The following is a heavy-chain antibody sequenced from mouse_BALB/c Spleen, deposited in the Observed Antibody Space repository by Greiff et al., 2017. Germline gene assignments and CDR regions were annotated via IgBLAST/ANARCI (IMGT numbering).Heavy chain of an antibody. J-gene: IGHJ4*01. CDR1: GYTFTSYW. CDR3: ARGGVRRHYYAMDY. Sequence: VQLQQSGAELAKPGASVKMSCKASGYTFTSYWMHWVKQRPGQGLEWIGYINPSTGYTEYNQKFKDKATLTADKSSSTAYMQLSSLTSEDSAVYYCARGGVRRHYYAMDYWGQGTSVTVSS. CDR2: INPSTGYT. V-gene: IGHV1-7*01. D-gene: IGHD2-14*01.